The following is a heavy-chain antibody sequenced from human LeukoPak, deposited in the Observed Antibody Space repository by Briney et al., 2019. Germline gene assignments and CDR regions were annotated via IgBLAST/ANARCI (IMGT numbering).Heavy chain of an antibody. J-gene: IGHJ4*02. V-gene: IGHV3-30*18. CDR2: ISYDGSNK. CDR1: AFTFETYG. CDR3: AKGTVFGVVIHGLVVH. D-gene: IGHD3-3*01. Sequence: PGRSLRLSCAASAFTFETYGMHWVRQAPGKGLEWVAVISYDGSNKYYADSVKGRFTISRDNSKNTLYLQMNSLRAEDTAVYYCAKGTVFGVVIHGLVVHWGQGTLVTVSS.